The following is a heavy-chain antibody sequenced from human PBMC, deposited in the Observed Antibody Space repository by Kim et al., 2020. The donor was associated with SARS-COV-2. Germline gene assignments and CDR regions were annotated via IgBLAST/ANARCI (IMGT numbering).Heavy chain of an antibody. CDR3: ARYYADYQFDS. CDR1: GGSINTVLYY. V-gene: IGHV4-39*01. J-gene: IGHJ4*02. CDR2: IYHSGST. Sequence: SETRSLTCTVSGGSINTVLYYWGWIRQPPGKGLEWIGSIYHSGSTDYNPSLKSRVTMSIDTSKNQFSLKLSSVTTADTAVYYCARYYADYQFDSWGQGTLVT. D-gene: IGHD4-17*01.